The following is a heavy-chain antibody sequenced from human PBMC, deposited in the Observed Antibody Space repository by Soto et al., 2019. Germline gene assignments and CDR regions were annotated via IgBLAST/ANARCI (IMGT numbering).Heavy chain of an antibody. D-gene: IGHD2-15*01. CDR1: GGTFSSYA. CDR2: IIPIFGTA. J-gene: IGHJ6*02. Sequence: QVQLVQSGAEVKKPGSSVKVSCKASGGTFSSYAISWVRQAPGQGLEWMGGIIPIFGTADYAQKFQGRVTIXAXEXXSTADMELSSLRAEDTAVYYCASVETQRYYYGMDVWSQGTTVTVSS. V-gene: IGHV1-69*12. CDR3: ASVETQRYYYGMDV.